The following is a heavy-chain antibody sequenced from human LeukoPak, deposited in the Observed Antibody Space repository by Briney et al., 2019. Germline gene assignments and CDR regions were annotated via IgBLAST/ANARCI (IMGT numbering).Heavy chain of an antibody. CDR3: ARDPWRRLDY. Sequence: PSETLSLACTVSGGSINNYYWSWIRQPPGKGLEWIGYIYYSGSTNYNPSPKSRVTISVDTSKNQFSLKLSSVTAADTALYYCARDPWRRLDYWGQGTLVTVSS. J-gene: IGHJ4*02. CDR1: GGSINNYY. CDR2: IYYSGST. D-gene: IGHD3-3*01. V-gene: IGHV4-59*01.